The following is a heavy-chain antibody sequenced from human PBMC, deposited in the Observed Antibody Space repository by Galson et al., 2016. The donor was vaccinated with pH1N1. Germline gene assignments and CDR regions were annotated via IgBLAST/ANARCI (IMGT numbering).Heavy chain of an antibody. Sequence: LSLTCAVSGASISSQYWSWIRQSPGKGLEWIGNIYNSGGSTTYNPSLRSRVTISMETSTNQFSLQLTSVTAADTAIYYCVRQYRELLGDAFAFWGQGTMVSVSS. CDR2: IYNSGGST. J-gene: IGHJ3*01. D-gene: IGHD1-7*01. V-gene: IGHV4-59*11. CDR1: GASISSQY. CDR3: VRQYRELLGDAFAF.